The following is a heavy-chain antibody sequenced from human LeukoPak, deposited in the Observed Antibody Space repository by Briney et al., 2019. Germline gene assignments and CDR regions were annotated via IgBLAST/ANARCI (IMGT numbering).Heavy chain of an antibody. V-gene: IGHV1-2*02. CDR2: INPNSGGT. CDR1: GYTFTGYY. J-gene: IGHJ4*02. Sequence: ASVKVSCKASGYTFTGYYMHWVRQAPGQGLEWMGWINPNSGGTNYAQKFQGRVTMTRDTSISTAYMEVRRLRSDDTAVYYCARGSHYSSSWYFDYWGQGTLVTVSS. CDR3: ARGSHYSSSWYFDY. D-gene: IGHD6-13*01.